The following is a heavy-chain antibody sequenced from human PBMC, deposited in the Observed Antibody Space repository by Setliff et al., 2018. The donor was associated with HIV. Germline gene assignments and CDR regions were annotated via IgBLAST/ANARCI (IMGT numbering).Heavy chain of an antibody. CDR2: IYTSGST. J-gene: IGHJ6*03. V-gene: IGHV4-4*08. Sequence: ETLSLTCTVSGGSVSSYSWSWIRQPPGKGLEWIGYIYTSGSTNYNPSLKSRVTISVDTSENQFSLKLTSVTAADTAMYFCARDATSEGYMDVWGKGTTVTVSS. CDR1: GGSVSSYS. CDR3: ARDATSEGYMDV.